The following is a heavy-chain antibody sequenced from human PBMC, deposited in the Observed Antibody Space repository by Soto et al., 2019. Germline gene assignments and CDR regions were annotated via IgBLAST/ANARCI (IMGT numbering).Heavy chain of an antibody. Sequence: GGSLRLSCAASGFTFSSYAMSWVRQAPGKGLEWVSAISGSGGSTYYADSVKGRFTISRDNSKNTLYLQMNSLRAEDTAVYYCANPGSSSYRTYYFDYWGQGTLVTVSS. CDR1: GFTFSSYA. D-gene: IGHD6-13*01. V-gene: IGHV3-23*01. CDR3: ANPGSSSYRTYYFDY. J-gene: IGHJ4*02. CDR2: ISGSGGST.